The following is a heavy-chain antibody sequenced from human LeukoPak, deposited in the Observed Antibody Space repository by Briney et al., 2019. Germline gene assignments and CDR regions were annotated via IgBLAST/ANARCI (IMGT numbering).Heavy chain of an antibody. Sequence: PGRSLRLSCAASGFTFSSYAMHWVRQAPGKGLEWVAVISYDGSNKYYADSVKGRFTISRDNAKNSLYLQMNSLRAEDTAVYYCARVFFGYYGLDYWGQGTLVTVSS. V-gene: IGHV3-30-3*01. D-gene: IGHD3-10*01. J-gene: IGHJ4*02. CDR2: ISYDGSNK. CDR3: ARVFFGYYGLDY. CDR1: GFTFSSYA.